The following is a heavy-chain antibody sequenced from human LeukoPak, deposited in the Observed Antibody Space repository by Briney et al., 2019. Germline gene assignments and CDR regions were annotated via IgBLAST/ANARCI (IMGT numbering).Heavy chain of an antibody. V-gene: IGHV3-53*01. CDR2: ISHTSEYT. D-gene: IGHD3-10*01. J-gene: IGHJ4*02. Sequence: PGGSLRLSCAVSGFTVSSIYMTWVRQAPGKGLEWVSAISHTSEYTYHADSVKGRFTISRDNSKNTLYLQMNSLRAEDTAMYYCAKGSSAGRPYYFDYWGQGTLVTVSS. CDR3: AKGSSAGRPYYFDY. CDR1: GFTVSSIY.